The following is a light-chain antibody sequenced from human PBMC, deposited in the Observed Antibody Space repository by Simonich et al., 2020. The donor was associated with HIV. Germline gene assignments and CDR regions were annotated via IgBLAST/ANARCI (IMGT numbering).Light chain of an antibody. CDR3: QQANSVPYT. CDR1: QSISSW. Sequence: DIQMTQSPSTLSAPVGDRVTITCRASQSISSWLAWYQQKPGKAPKLLIYAASSLQSGVPSRFSGSGYGTDFTLTISSLQPEDFVTYYCQQANSVPYTFGQGTKLEIK. V-gene: IGKV1-12*02. J-gene: IGKJ2*01. CDR2: AAS.